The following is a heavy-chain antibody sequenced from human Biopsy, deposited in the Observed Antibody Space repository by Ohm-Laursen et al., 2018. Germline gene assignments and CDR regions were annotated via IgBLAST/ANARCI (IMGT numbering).Heavy chain of an antibody. CDR2: IYYSGGP. Sequence: SDTLSLTCTVSGDSIARYYWTWIRQSPGKGLEWIAYIYYSGGPNYNPSLKGRVVISVDRSRNQFFLKLTSATAADTAIYYCARVDRYNFDHYIMDAWGRGTTVTVSS. CDR1: GDSIARYY. CDR3: ARVDRYNFDHYIMDA. V-gene: IGHV4-59*07. D-gene: IGHD1-20*01. J-gene: IGHJ6*02.